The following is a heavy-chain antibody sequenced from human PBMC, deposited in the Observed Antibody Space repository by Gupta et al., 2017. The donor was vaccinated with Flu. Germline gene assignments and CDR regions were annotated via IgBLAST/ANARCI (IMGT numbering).Heavy chain of an antibody. J-gene: IGHJ5*02. CDR2: IDWDDDK. CDR3: ARELGYCSGGICSNWFDP. V-gene: IGHV2-70*04. Sequence: RVSWIRQPPGKALQWLARIDWDDDKFYSTSLKTRLTISKDTSKNQVVLTMTNMDPVDTATYYCARELGYCSGGICSNWFDPWGQGTLVTVSS. D-gene: IGHD2-15*01. CDR1: R.